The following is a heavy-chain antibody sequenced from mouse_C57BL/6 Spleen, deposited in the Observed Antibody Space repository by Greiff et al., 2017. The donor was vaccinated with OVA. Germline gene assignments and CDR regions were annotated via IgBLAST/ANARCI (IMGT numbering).Heavy chain of an antibody. Sequence: EVQLQQSEPELVKPGASVKISCKASGYSFTDYNMNWVKQSNGKSLEWIGVINPNYGTTSYNQKFKGKATLTVDQSSSTAYMQLNSLTSEDSAVYYCARSNYGSSYWYFDVWGTGTTVTVSS. J-gene: IGHJ1*03. V-gene: IGHV1-39*01. CDR3: ARSNYGSSYWYFDV. CDR2: INPNYGTT. D-gene: IGHD1-1*01. CDR1: GYSFTDYN.